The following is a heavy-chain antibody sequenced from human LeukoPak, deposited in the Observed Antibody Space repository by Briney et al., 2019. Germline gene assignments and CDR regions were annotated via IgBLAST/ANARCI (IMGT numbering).Heavy chain of an antibody. CDR2: ISYDGSNK. J-gene: IGHJ1*01. CDR3: ARDRWPWANHVVVGGDFQH. D-gene: IGHD2-21*01. V-gene: IGHV3-30*03. CDR1: GFTFRSYA. Sequence: GRSLRLPCAASGFTFRSYAMHWVRQAPGKGLEWVAVISYDGSNKYYADFVKGRFTISRDNSKNTLYLQMNSLRVEDTAVYYCARDRWPWANHVVVGGDFQHWGQGTLVTVSS.